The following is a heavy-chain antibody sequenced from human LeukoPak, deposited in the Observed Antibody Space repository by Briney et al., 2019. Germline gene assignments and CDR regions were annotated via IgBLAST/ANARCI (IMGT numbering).Heavy chain of an antibody. V-gene: IGHV1-69*04. Sequence: ASVKVSCKASGGTFSSYAISWVRQAPGQGLEWMGRIIPIFGIANYAQKFQGRVTITADKSTSTAYMELSSLRSEDTAVYYCARDKAPYYYYGMGVWGQGTTVTVSS. CDR3: ARDKAPYYYYGMGV. J-gene: IGHJ6*02. CDR1: GGTFSSYA. CDR2: IIPIFGIA.